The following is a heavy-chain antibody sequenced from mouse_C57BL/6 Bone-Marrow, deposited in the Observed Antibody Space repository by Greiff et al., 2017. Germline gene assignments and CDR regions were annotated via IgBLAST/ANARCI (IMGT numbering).Heavy chain of an antibody. Sequence: EVKVEESGGGLVQPGGSMKLSCAASGFTFSDAWMDWVRQSPEKGLEWVAEIRNKANNHATYYAESVKGRFTISRDDSKSSVDLQMNSLRAEDTGIYYCTRPDYYGSRESPRAMDYWGQGTSVTVSS. J-gene: IGHJ4*01. CDR2: IRNKANNHAT. CDR1: GFTFSDAW. D-gene: IGHD1-1*01. CDR3: TRPDYYGSRESPRAMDY. V-gene: IGHV6-6*01.